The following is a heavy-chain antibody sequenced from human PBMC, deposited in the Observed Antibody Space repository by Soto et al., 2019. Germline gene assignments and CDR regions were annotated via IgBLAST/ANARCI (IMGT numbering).Heavy chain of an antibody. J-gene: IGHJ5*02. Sequence: SVNVSCKSSGGTFSSYSISWVRQAPGQGLGWMGGIIPIFGTANYAQKFQGRVTITADESTSTAYMELSSLRSEDTAVYYCARVGHYYDSRGPFDPWGQGTLVTVSS. CDR2: IIPIFGTA. CDR3: ARVGHYYDSRGPFDP. CDR1: GGTFSSYS. V-gene: IGHV1-69*13. D-gene: IGHD3-22*01.